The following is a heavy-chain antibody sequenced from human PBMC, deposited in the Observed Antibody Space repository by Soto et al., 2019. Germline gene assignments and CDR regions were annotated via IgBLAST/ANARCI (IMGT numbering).Heavy chain of an antibody. CDR2: IYYSGST. D-gene: IGHD3-10*01. Sequence: ESPFLTCTVTGRSISRSSYYWCWILQLPGKGLEWIGSIYYSGSTYYNPSLKSRVTISVDTSKNQFSLKLSSVTVADTAVYYCARLVPRVLPSWFDPWGQATLVTVSS. J-gene: IGHJ5*02. V-gene: IGHV4-39*01. CDR3: ARLVPRVLPSWFDP. CDR1: GRSISRSSYY.